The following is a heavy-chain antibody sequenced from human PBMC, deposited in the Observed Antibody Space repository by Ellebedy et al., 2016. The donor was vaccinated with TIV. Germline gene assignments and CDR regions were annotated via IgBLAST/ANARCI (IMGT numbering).Heavy chain of an antibody. CDR2: VSKSGATI. D-gene: IGHD1-26*01. V-gene: IGHV3-48*03. CDR3: AREVSGIQFLDH. CDR1: GFTISSYE. Sequence: PGGSLRLSCEASGFTISSYEMNWFRQAPGKGLEWVSYVSKSGATIHYADSVRGRFTISRDNAKNSLYLQMNSLRAEDTAVYYCAREVSGIQFLDHWGQGTLVTVSS. J-gene: IGHJ4*02.